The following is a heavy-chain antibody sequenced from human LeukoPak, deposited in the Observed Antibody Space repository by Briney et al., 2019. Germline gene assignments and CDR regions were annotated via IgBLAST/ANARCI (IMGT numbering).Heavy chain of an antibody. J-gene: IGHJ6*02. CDR1: GGSISSGDYY. V-gene: IGHV4-30-4*01. D-gene: IGHD6-13*01. CDR2: IYYSGST. Sequence: PSQTLSLTCTVSGGSISSGDYYWSWIRQPPGKGLEWIGYIYYSGSTYYNPSLKSRVTISVDTSKNQFSLKLSSVTAADTAVYYCASKYSSSWYMDVWGQGTTVTVSS. CDR3: ASKYSSSWYMDV.